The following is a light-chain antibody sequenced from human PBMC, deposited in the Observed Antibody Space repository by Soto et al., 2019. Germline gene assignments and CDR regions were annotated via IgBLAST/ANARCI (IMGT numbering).Light chain of an antibody. CDR1: QSISKW. CDR2: DAS. Sequence: DIQMTQSPSTLSASVGDRVTITCRASQSISKWLVWYQQKPGKAPKVLIFDASILASGVPSRFSGSGSRTEFTLTISSLQPEDFATYYCQQLNNYPRTFGQGTKVEIK. V-gene: IGKV1-5*01. J-gene: IGKJ1*01. CDR3: QQLNNYPRT.